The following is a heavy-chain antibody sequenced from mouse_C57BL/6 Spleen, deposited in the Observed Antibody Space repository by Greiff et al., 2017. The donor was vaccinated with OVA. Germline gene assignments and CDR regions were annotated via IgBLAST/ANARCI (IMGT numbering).Heavy chain of an antibody. CDR1: GYAFSSYW. Sequence: QVQLQQSGAELVKPGASVKISCKASGYAFSSYWMNWVKQRPGKGLEWIGQIYPGDGDTNYNGKFKGKATLTADKSSSTAYMQLSSLTSEDSAVYCWARKEGLGLYYFDYWGQGTTRTVSS. CDR2: IYPGDGDT. CDR3: ARKEGLGLYYFDY. J-gene: IGHJ2*01. D-gene: IGHD3-3*01. V-gene: IGHV1-80*01.